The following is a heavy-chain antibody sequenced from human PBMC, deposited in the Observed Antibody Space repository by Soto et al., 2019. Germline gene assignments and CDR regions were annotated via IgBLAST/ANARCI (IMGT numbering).Heavy chain of an antibody. J-gene: IGHJ6*02. CDR2: IWYDGGNK. D-gene: IGHD3-9*01. CDR3: ARDVLTGFPVGSMDV. V-gene: IGHV3-33*01. Sequence: GGSLRLSCAASGFTFSSYGMHWVRQAPGKGLEWVAVIWYDGGNKYYADSVKGRFTISRDNSKNTLYLQMNSLRAEDTAVYYCARDVLTGFPVGSMDVWGQGTTVTVSS. CDR1: GFTFSSYG.